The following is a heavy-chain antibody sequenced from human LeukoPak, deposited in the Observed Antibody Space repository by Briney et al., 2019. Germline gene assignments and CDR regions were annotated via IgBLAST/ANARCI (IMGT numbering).Heavy chain of an antibody. CDR3: ARSPVLPNCSGGSCYDAFDI. J-gene: IGHJ3*02. Sequence: ASVKVSCKASGGTFSSYAISWVRQAPGQGLEWMGGIIPIFGTASYAQKFRGRVTITADESTSTAYMELSSLRSEDTAVYYCARSPVLPNCSGGSCYDAFDIWGQGTMVTVSS. V-gene: IGHV1-69*13. CDR2: IIPIFGTA. CDR1: GGTFSSYA. D-gene: IGHD2-15*01.